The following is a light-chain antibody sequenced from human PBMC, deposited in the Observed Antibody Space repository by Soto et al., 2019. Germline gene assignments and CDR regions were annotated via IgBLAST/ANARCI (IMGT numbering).Light chain of an antibody. CDR3: QQYSSSLWT. CDR1: QSVNNNY. V-gene: IGKV3-20*01. Sequence: IVLTQSPDTLSLSPGERATLSCRASQSVNNNYVAWYQQKPGQAPRLLIHGASRRATGIPDRFSGSGSGTDFTLTISRLGLEDFAVYYCQQYSSSLWTFGQGTKVEIK. J-gene: IGKJ1*01. CDR2: GAS.